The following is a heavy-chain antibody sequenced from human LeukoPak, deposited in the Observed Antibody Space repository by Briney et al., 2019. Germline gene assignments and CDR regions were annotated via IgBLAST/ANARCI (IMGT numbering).Heavy chain of an antibody. V-gene: IGHV1-2*02. D-gene: IGHD2-15*01. Sequence: ASVKVSCKASGYTFTGYYMHWVRQAPGQGLEWMGWINPNSGGTNYAQKFQGRVAMTRDTSISTAYMELSRLRSDDTAVYYCAPKYCSGGSCYYDYWGQGTLVTVSS. J-gene: IGHJ4*02. CDR3: APKYCSGGSCYYDY. CDR2: INPNSGGT. CDR1: GYTFTGYY.